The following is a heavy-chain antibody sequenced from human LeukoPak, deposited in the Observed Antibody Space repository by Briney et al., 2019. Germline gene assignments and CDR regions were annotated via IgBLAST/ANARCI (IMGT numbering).Heavy chain of an antibody. V-gene: IGHV3-53*01. J-gene: IGHJ6*02. CDR1: GFTVSSNY. CDR3: ARGGTARPYYYYGLDV. CDR2: IYSGGST. D-gene: IGHD6-6*01. Sequence: GGSLRLSCAASGFTVSSNYMSWVRQAPGKGLEWVSVIYSGGSTYYADSVKGRFTISRDNSKNTLYLQMNSLRAGDTAVYYCARGGTARPYYYYGLDVWGQGTTVTVSS.